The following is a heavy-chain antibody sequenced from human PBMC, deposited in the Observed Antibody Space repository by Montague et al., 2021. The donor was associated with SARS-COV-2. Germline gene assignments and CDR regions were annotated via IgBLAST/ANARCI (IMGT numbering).Heavy chain of an antibody. CDR1: GGSFSGYY. Sequence: SETLSLTCAVYGGSFSGYYWSWIHQPPGKGLEWIGEINHSGSTNYNPSLKSRVTISVDTSKNQFSLKLSSVTAADTAVYYCARGPGVVIILANYYYYGMDVWGQGTTVTVSS. CDR2: INHSGST. V-gene: IGHV4-34*01. CDR3: ARGPGVVIILANYYYYGMDV. D-gene: IGHD3-3*01. J-gene: IGHJ6*02.